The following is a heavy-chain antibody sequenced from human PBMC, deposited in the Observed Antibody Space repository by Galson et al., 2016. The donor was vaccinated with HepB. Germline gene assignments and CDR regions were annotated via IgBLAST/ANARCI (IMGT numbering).Heavy chain of an antibody. CDR2: THSSGST. Sequence: TLSLTCTVSGGSIRSGGYYWSWIRQHPVKGLKWIGFTHSSGSTSYNPSLQSRLTISVDTSKNQFSLRLSSVTAADTAVYYCATGFTHCGDDCFLFWGQGTLVAVSS. CDR3: ATGFTHCGDDCFLF. V-gene: IGHV4-31*03. D-gene: IGHD2-21*01. CDR1: GGSIRSGGYY. J-gene: IGHJ4*02.